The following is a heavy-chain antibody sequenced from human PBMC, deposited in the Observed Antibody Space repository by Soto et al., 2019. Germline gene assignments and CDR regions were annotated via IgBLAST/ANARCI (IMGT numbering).Heavy chain of an antibody. CDR2: ISSGSRTI. CDR3: AADRDYDFWSGLIRDPPWNLDY. CDR1: GFTFRASS. D-gene: IGHD3-3*01. V-gene: IGHV3-48*01. Sequence: GGSLRLSCAASGFTFRASSMNWVCQAPGKGLEWISYISSGSRTIYYADSVQGRCTMSRDMSTSTAYMELRSLRPEDTAVYDCAADRDYDFWSGLIRDPPWNLDYWGQGTLVTVSS. J-gene: IGHJ4*02.